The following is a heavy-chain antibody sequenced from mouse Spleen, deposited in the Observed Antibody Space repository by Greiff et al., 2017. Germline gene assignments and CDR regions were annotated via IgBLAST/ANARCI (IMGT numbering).Heavy chain of an antibody. Sequence: EVMLVESGGGLVQPGGSRKLSCAASGFTFSSFGMHWVRQAPEKGLEWVAYISSGSSTIYYADTVKGRFTISRDNAKNTLYLEMSSLRSEDTAMYYCARHSLLRPYFDYWGQGTTLTVSS. CDR2: ISSGSSTI. CDR3: ARHSLLRPYFDY. J-gene: IGHJ2*01. V-gene: IGHV5-17*02. D-gene: IGHD1-2*01. CDR1: GFTFSSFG.